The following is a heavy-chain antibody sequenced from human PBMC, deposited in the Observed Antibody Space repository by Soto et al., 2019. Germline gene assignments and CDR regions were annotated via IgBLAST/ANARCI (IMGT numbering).Heavy chain of an antibody. CDR2: IYYSGST. J-gene: IGHJ4*02. CDR3: ARSRLWEQHFDS. Sequence: PSETLSLTCTVSGGSISRSSYYWGWIRQPPWKGLEWIGSIYYSGSTYYNPSLKSRVTISVDTSKNQFSLKLGSVTAADTAVYYCARSRLWEQHFDSWGRGTLVTVSS. CDR1: GGSISRSSYY. V-gene: IGHV4-39*01. D-gene: IGHD1-26*01.